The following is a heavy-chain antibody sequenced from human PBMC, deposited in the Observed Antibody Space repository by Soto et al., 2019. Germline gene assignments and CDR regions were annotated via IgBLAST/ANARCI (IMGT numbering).Heavy chain of an antibody. CDR3: AIEWAYDFTYDAFYI. CDR2: INHSGST. CDR1: GGSFSGYY. Sequence: SETLSLTCAVYGGSFSGYYWSWIRQPPGKGLEWIGEINHSGSTNYNPSLKSRVTISVDTSKNQFSLKLSSVTAADTAVYYCAIEWAYDFTYDAFYIWGQGTMVTVAS. D-gene: IGHD3-3*01. V-gene: IGHV4-34*01. J-gene: IGHJ3*02.